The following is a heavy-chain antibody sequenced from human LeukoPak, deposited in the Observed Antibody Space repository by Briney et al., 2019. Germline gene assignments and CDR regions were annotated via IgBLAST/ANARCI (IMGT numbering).Heavy chain of an antibody. CDR1: GGTFSSYA. V-gene: IGHV1-18*01. J-gene: IGHJ5*02. CDR2: ISAYNGNT. Sequence: ASVKVSCKASGGTFSSYAISWVRQAPGQGLEWMGWISAYNGNTNYAQKLQGRVTMTTDTSTSTAYMELRSLRSDDTAVYYCARDHRRIGSPWGQGTLVTVSS. D-gene: IGHD2-15*01. CDR3: ARDHRRIGSP.